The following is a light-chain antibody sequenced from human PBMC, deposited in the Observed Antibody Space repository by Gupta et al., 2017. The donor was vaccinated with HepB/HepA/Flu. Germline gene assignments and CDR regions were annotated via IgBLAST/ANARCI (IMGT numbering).Light chain of an antibody. CDR3: SAWDTSLSAWV. CDR2: RDN. CDR1: SNNVGNQG. Sequence: QAGLTQSPSVSKGLRQTATLTCTGNSNNVGNQGAAWLQQHQGHPPKLLSSRDNNRPSGISERFSASRSGNTASLTITGLQPEDEADYYCSAWDTSLSAWVFGGGTKLTVL. J-gene: IGLJ3*02. V-gene: IGLV10-54*04.